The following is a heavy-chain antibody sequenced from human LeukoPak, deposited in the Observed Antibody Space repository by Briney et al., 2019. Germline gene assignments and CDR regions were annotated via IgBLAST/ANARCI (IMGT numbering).Heavy chain of an antibody. D-gene: IGHD3-10*01. Sequence: ASVKVSCKASGYTFTGYYMHWVRQAPGQGLEWMGWINPNSVGTNYAQKFQGRVTMTRDTSISTAYMELRRLRSDDTAVYYCARGVPKNNWFDPWGQGTLVTVSS. CDR3: ARGVPKNNWFDP. CDR1: GYTFTGYY. J-gene: IGHJ5*02. V-gene: IGHV1-2*02. CDR2: INPNSVGT.